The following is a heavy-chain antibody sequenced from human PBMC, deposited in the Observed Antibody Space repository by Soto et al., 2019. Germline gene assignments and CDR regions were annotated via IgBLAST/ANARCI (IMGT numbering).Heavy chain of an antibody. CDR3: LSYKTAFYNLFDP. CDR2: IYYSWST. J-gene: IGHJ5*02. V-gene: IGHV4-39*01. Sequence: TETLSLTCTVSGGSISSSSYYWGWIRQPPGKGLEWIGSIYYSWSTYYNPSLKSRVTISVDTSKNQFSLKLSSVTAADTAVYYCLSYKTAFYNLFDPWGQGHLVTVSP. D-gene: IGHD1-1*01. CDR1: GGSISSSSYY.